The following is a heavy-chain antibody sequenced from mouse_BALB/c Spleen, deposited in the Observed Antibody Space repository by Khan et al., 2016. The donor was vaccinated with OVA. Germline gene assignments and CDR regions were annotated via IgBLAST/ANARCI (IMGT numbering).Heavy chain of an antibody. CDR2: INPTPGYT. CDR1: GYTFTTYW. Sequence: QVQLKQSGAELAQPGASVKMSCKASGYTFTTYWMHWVKQRPGQGLEWIGYINPTPGYTDYTEKFKDRATFSADKPSSTAYMQLSSLTSDDSAVYYCTRDRIDYWGQGTTLTVSS. CDR3: TRDRIDY. V-gene: IGHV1-7*01. J-gene: IGHJ2*01.